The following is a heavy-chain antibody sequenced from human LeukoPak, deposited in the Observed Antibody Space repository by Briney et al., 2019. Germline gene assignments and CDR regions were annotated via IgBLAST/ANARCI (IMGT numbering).Heavy chain of an antibody. CDR2: IGYSGRTI. CDR1: GFTFSSYE. V-gene: IGHV3-48*03. CDR3: ALLAVASDFDY. Sequence: PGGSLRLSCAASGFTFSSYEMTWVRQAPGKGLEWVATIGYSGRTIYYADSVKGRFTISRDNAKNSLYLQMNSLRVEDTAVYYCALLAVASDFDYWGQGALVTVSS. D-gene: IGHD6-13*01. J-gene: IGHJ4*02.